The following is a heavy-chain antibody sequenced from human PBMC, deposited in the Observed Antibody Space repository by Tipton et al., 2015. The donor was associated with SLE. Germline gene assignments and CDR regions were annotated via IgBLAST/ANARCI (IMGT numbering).Heavy chain of an antibody. J-gene: IGHJ6*03. CDR2: INHSGST. V-gene: IGHV4-34*01. CDR3: ARKTRYMVRGVLTSSYFYMDV. D-gene: IGHD3-10*01. Sequence: TLSLTCIVSGASISRPYWGWIRQPPGKGMEWIGEINHSGSTTYNPSLKSPVTMSIDTSKNQFSLAVSSVTAADTAVYFCARKTRYMVRGVLTSSYFYMDVWGEGTTVTVSS. CDR1: GASISRPY.